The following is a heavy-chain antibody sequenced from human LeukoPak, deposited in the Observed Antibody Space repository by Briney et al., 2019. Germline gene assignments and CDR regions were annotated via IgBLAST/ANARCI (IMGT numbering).Heavy chain of an antibody. V-gene: IGHV3-23*01. Sequence: GSLRLSCAASGVSFSSNGMGWVRQAPGEGLEWVLAISGSGATTYYADSVKGRFTISRDNSKNTLYLQMNSLRGEDTAVYYCAKAGYSSSWPFDSWGQGTLVTVSS. CDR1: GVSFSSNG. CDR3: AKAGYSSSWPFDS. J-gene: IGHJ4*02. CDR2: ISGSGATT. D-gene: IGHD6-13*01.